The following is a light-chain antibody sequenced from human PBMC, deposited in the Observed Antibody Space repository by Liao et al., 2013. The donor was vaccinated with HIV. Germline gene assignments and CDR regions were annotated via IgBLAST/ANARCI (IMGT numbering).Light chain of an antibody. Sequence: SYVLTQPPSVSVAPGQTARITCGGDNVGRKNVHWYQQKPGQAPVLVISYNTDRPSGIPERFSGSNSGNTATLTISRVEAGDEADFYCQVWDNNHDHLGVVFGGGTRLTVL. CDR1: NVGRKN. J-gene: IGLJ2*01. CDR2: YNT. V-gene: IGLV3-21*01. CDR3: QVWDNNHDHLGVV.